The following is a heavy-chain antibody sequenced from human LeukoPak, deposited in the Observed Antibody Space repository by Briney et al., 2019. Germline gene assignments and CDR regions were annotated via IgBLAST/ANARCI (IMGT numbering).Heavy chain of an antibody. CDR1: GYTFTGYY. Sequence: ASVKVSCKASGYTFTGYYMHWVRQAPGQGLEWMGRINPNSGGTNYAQKFQGRVTMTRDTSIRTAYMELSRLRSDDTAVYYCARGPRFLEWLLYYWGQGTLVTVSS. J-gene: IGHJ4*02. CDR3: ARGPRFLEWLLYY. CDR2: INPNSGGT. V-gene: IGHV1-2*06. D-gene: IGHD3-3*01.